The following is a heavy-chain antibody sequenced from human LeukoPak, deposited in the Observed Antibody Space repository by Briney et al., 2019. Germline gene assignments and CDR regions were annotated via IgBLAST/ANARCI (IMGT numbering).Heavy chain of an antibody. J-gene: IGHJ4*02. V-gene: IGHV3-23*01. CDR2: ISGSGGST. CDR3: ARDRGNSIVGSDFDS. Sequence: GGSLRLSCAASGFTFSSYAMSWVRQAPGKGLEWVSAISGSGGSTYYADSVKGRFTISRDNAKNSLYLQMNSLRAEDTAVYYCARDRGNSIVGSDFDSWGQGTLVTVSS. CDR1: GFTFSSYA. D-gene: IGHD1-26*01.